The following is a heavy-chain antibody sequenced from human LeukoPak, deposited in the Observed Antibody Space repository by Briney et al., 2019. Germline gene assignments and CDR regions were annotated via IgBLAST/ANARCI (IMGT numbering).Heavy chain of an antibody. D-gene: IGHD3-10*01. Sequence: PSETLSLTCAVYGGSFSGYYWSWIRQPPGKGLEWIGYIYYSGSTYYNPSLKSRVTISVDTSKNQFSLKLSSVTAADTAVYYCARVSRRELQLDYWGQGTLVTVSS. CDR2: IYYSGST. J-gene: IGHJ4*02. CDR1: GGSFSGYY. CDR3: ARVSRRELQLDY. V-gene: IGHV4-30-4*08.